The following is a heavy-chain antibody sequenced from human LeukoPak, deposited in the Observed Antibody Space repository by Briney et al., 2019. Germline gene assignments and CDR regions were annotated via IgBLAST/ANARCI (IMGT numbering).Heavy chain of an antibody. CDR2: ISGSGGST. Sequence: GGSLRLSCAASGFTFSSYAMSWVRQAPGKGLEWVSAISGSGGSTYYADSVKGRFTISRDNSKNTLYLQMNSLRAEDAAVYYCARAYDFWSGPGGYWGQGTLVTVSS. D-gene: IGHD3-3*01. J-gene: IGHJ4*02. CDR3: ARAYDFWSGPGGY. CDR1: GFTFSSYA. V-gene: IGHV3-23*01.